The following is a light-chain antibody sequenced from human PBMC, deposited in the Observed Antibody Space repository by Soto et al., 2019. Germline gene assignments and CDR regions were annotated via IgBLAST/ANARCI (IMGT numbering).Light chain of an antibody. J-gene: IGKJ1*01. CDR3: QQYENYWT. Sequence: DIQMTQSPSSLSASVGDRVTITCRASQSINRHLNWYQQKPGKAPKLLIYGASSLQSGVPSRISGSGSGTEFSLTISNLQPDDCATYYCQQYENYWTFGQGTKVDIK. CDR1: QSINRH. CDR2: GAS. V-gene: IGKV1-39*01.